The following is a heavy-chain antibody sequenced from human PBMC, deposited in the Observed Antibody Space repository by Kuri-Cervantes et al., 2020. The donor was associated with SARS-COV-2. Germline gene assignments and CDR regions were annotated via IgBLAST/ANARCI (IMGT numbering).Heavy chain of an antibody. Sequence: SETLSLTCTVSGYSISSGYYWGWIRQPPGKGLEWIGSIYHSGSTYYNPSLKSRVTISVDTSKNQFSLKLSSVTAADTAVYYCARAAGDQGEYYYYYYMDVWGKGTTVTVSS. J-gene: IGHJ6*03. CDR2: IYHSGST. D-gene: IGHD7-27*01. CDR3: ARAAGDQGEYYYYYYMDV. CDR1: GYSISSGYY. V-gene: IGHV4-38-2*02.